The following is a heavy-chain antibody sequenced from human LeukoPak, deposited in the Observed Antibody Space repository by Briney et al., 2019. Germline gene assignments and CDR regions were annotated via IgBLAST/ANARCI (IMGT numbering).Heavy chain of an antibody. CDR1: GGSISSSNYY. J-gene: IGHJ2*01. V-gene: IGHV4-39*07. D-gene: IGHD1-26*01. CDR3: AREHSGSYLRYWYFDL. Sequence: PSETLSLTCTVSGGSISSSNYYWGWIRQPPGKGLEWIGSIYYSGSTYYNPSLKSRVTISVDTSKNQFSLKLSSVTAADTAVYYCAREHSGSYLRYWYFDLWGRGTLVTVSS. CDR2: IYYSGST.